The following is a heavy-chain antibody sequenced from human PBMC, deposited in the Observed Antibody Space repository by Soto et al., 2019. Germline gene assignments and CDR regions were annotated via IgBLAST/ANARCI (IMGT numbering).Heavy chain of an antibody. Sequence: EVQLVESGGGLVQPGGSLRLSCAASGFTFTTYWMSWVRQAPGKGLEWVANIKQDGSDNYYVDSVKGRFTNSIDNTNKSLYLQMNSLRADDTAVYFCARPLGWRDAFDIWGQGTMVTVSS. CDR2: IKQDGSDN. D-gene: IGHD6-19*01. J-gene: IGHJ3*02. CDR3: ARPLGWRDAFDI. CDR1: GFTFTTYW. V-gene: IGHV3-7*01.